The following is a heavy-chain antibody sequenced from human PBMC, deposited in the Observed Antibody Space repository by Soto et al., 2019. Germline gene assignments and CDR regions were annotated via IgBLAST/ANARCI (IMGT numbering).Heavy chain of an antibody. CDR1: GGTFSTYP. J-gene: IGHJ1*01. Sequence: QVQLVQSGAEVKKPGSSVKVSCKASGGTFSTYPISWVRQAPGQGLEWMGGINPIFGTANYAQKLQGRATITADASTTTAYMQLSSLRSDDSAVYYCASLRASNCEAYQHWGQGTLVTVSS. CDR3: ASLRASNCEAYQH. CDR2: INPIFGTA. D-gene: IGHD4-4*01. V-gene: IGHV1-69*12.